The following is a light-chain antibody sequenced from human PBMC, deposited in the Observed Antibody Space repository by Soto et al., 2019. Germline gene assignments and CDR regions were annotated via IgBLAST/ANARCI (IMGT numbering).Light chain of an antibody. V-gene: IGLV2-23*01. Sequence: QSVLTQPASVSGSPGQSITISCTGTSSDVGTYNLVSWYQHHPGKAPKLMIYAGRERPSGVYSRFSGFKSGSTASLTISGLQADAEADYYCCSYAGSSTYVFGTGTKLTVL. CDR1: SSDVGTYNL. CDR3: CSYAGSSTYV. CDR2: AGR. J-gene: IGLJ1*01.